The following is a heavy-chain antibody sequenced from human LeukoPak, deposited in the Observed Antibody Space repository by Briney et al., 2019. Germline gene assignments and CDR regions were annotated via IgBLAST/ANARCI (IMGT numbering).Heavy chain of an antibody. CDR1: GFTFSSYD. J-gene: IGHJ4*02. CDR3: AKEGRGNAVDY. Sequence: GGSLRLSCAASGFTFSSYDMSWVRQAPGKGLEWVSSISGSSGGTYYADSVKGRFTISRDNSKDTLYLQMNSLRAEDTAVYYCAKEGRGNAVDYWGQGTLVTVSS. V-gene: IGHV3-23*01. D-gene: IGHD1-1*01. CDR2: ISGSSGGT.